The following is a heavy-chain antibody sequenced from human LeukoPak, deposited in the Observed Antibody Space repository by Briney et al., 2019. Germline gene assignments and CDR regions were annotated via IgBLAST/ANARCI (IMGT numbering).Heavy chain of an antibody. CDR1: GGSISSGDYY. V-gene: IGHV4-30-4*01. J-gene: IGHJ5*02. D-gene: IGHD2-15*01. CDR2: IYYSGST. CDR3: AGEVPGCSGGSCYSTGSWFDP. Sequence: SETLSLTCTVSGGSISSGDYYWSWIRQPPGKGLEWIGYIYYSGSTYYNPSLKSRVTISVDTSKNQFSLKLSSVTAADTAVYYCAGEVPGCSGGSCYSTGSWFDPWGQGTLVTVSS.